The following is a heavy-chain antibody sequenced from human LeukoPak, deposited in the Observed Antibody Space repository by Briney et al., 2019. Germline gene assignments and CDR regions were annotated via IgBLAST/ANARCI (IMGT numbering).Heavy chain of an antibody. V-gene: IGHV3-33*06. CDR2: IWYDGSNK. J-gene: IGHJ5*02. Sequence: PGRSLRLSCAASGFTFSSYGMHWDRQALGKGLEGVAVIWYDGSNKYYADSVKGRFTLSRDNSKNTLYLQMNSLRAEDTAVYYCAKAGSGGVDYYGSGSYPNWFDPWGQGTLVTVSS. CDR1: GFTFSSYG. CDR3: AKAGSGGVDYYGSGSYPNWFDP. D-gene: IGHD3-10*01.